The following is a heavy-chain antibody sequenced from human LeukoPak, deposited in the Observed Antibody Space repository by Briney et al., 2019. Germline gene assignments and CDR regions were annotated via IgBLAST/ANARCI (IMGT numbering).Heavy chain of an antibody. CDR2: INPSGGTA. J-gene: IGHJ4*02. V-gene: IGHV1-46*01. D-gene: IGHD4-17*01. CDR1: GYTFTRNY. Sequence: GASVKVSCKESGYTFTRNYIHWVRQAPGQGLEWVGMINPSGGTASYVDKFQGRVIMTRDTSTSTVYMELRSLRSEDTAVYYCARDPLSNSDYGDYFDYWGQGTLVSVSS. CDR3: ARDPLSNSDYGDYFDY.